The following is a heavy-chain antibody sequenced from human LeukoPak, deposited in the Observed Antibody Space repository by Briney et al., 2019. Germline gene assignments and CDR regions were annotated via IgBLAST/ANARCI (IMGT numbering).Heavy chain of an antibody. V-gene: IGHV4-59*01. Sequence: SETLSLTYIVSGDSISSYYWSWIRQPPGKGLEWIGYIYYSGSTNYNPSLKSRVTISVDTSKNQFSLKLRSVTAADTAMYYCARVPVRGVAHYYYYMDVWGKGTTVSVSS. CDR2: IYYSGST. CDR1: GDSISSYY. CDR3: ARVPVRGVAHYYYYMDV. D-gene: IGHD3-10*01. J-gene: IGHJ6*03.